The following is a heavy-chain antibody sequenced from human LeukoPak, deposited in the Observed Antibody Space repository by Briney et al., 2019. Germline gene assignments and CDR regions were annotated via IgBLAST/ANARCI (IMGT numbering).Heavy chain of an antibody. CDR3: ARANDGVMIVED. V-gene: IGHV4-4*02. CDR2: IYHSGST. Sequence: TSGTLSLTCAVSGGSISSSNRWSWVRQPPGKGLEWIGEIYHSGSTNYNPSLKSRVTISVDMSKNQFSLKLSSVTAADTAVYYCARANDGVMIVEDWGQGTLVTVSS. CDR1: GGSISSSNR. J-gene: IGHJ4*02. D-gene: IGHD3-22*01.